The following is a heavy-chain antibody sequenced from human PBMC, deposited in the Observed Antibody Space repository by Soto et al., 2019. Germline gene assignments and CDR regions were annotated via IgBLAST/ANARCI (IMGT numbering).Heavy chain of an antibody. CDR1: GYTFTSYG. CDR3: ARDLNIAAAAQESGWFDP. J-gene: IGHJ5*02. D-gene: IGHD6-13*01. CDR2: ISAYNGNT. V-gene: IGHV1-18*01. Sequence: QVQLVQSGAEVKKPGASVKVSCKASGYTFTSYGISWVRQAPGQGLEWMGWISAYNGNTNYAQKLQGRVTMTTDTSTRAADMELRSLRSDDTAVYYWARDLNIAAAAQESGWFDPWGQGTLVTVSS.